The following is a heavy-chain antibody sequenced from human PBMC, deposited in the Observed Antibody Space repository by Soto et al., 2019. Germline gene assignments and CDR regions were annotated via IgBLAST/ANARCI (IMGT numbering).Heavy chain of an antibody. Sequence: PSETLSLTCPVSGGSIRSYFCSWIRQPAGKGLEWIGRIYTSGSTNYNPSLKSRVTMSVDTSKSQFSLKLSSVTAADTAVYYCARESTVVTLRTFDIWGQGTMVTVSS. V-gene: IGHV4-4*07. D-gene: IGHD2-21*02. CDR3: ARESTVVTLRTFDI. J-gene: IGHJ3*02. CDR1: GGSIRSYF. CDR2: IYTSGST.